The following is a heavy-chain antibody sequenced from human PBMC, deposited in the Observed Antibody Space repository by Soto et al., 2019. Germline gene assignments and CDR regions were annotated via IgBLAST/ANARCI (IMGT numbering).Heavy chain of an antibody. CDR1: GGTFSSYT. D-gene: IGHD2-15*01. Sequence: QVQLVQSGAEVKKPGSSVKVSCKASGGTFSSYTISWVRQAPGQGLEWMGRIIPILGIANYEQKFQGRVTITADKSTSTAYMELSSLRSEDTAVYYCAREYCSGGSCYSYYYYYMDVWGKGTTVTVSS. CDR2: IIPILGIA. V-gene: IGHV1-69*02. CDR3: AREYCSGGSCYSYYYYYMDV. J-gene: IGHJ6*03.